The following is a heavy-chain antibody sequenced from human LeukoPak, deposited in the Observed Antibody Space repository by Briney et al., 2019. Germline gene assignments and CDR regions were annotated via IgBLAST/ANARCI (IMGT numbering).Heavy chain of an antibody. J-gene: IGHJ4*02. CDR3: ARSLVARPDIDY. V-gene: IGHV4-34*01. Sequence: SETLSLTCAVYGGSFSGYYCSWIRQPPGKGLEWIGEINHSGSTNYNPSLKSRVTMSVDTSKNQFSLKLNSVTAADTALYYCARSLVARPDIDYWGQGTLVTVSS. D-gene: IGHD6-6*01. CDR1: GGSFSGYY. CDR2: INHSGST.